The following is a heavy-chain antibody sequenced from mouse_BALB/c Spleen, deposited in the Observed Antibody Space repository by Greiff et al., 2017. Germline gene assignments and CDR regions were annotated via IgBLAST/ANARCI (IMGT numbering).Heavy chain of an antibody. CDR2: IYPGDGDT. CDR1: GYAFSSYW. Sequence: QVQLKESGAELVRPGSSVKISCKASGYAFSSYWMNWVKQRPGQGLEWIGQIYPGDGDTNYNGKFKGKATLTADKSSSTAYMQLSSLTSEDSAVYFCARLDTTVVDYWGQGTTLTVSS. V-gene: IGHV1-80*01. D-gene: IGHD1-1*01. J-gene: IGHJ2*01. CDR3: ARLDTTVVDY.